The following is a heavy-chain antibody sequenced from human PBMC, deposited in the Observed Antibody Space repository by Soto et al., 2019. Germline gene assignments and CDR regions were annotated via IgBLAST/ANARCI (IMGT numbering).Heavy chain of an antibody. CDR2: ISSSSCHI. CDR3: ARDPSDLWEPDQYFPH. D-gene: IGHD1-26*01. CDR1: GFTFSSYS. V-gene: IGHV3-21*01. J-gene: IGHJ1*01. Sequence: EVQLVESGGGLVKPGGSLTLSCAASGFTFSSYSMNWVRQAPGKGLEWVSSISSSSCHIYYADSVKGRFTISRDNAKNSLYLQMNSLRAEHTAMYFCARDPSDLWEPDQYFPHGGQGTLVAVSS.